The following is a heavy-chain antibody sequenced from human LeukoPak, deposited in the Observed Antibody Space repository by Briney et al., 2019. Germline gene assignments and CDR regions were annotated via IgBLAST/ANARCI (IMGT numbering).Heavy chain of an antibody. CDR1: GFTFSSYI. Sequence: GGSLRLSCVVSGFTFSSYIMHWVRQAPGKGLEWVAVISYDGSNKYYADSVKGRFTISRDNAKNSLYLQMNSLRAEDTAMYYCVRQGGSYWSHFDYWGQGTLVTVSS. CDR2: ISYDGSNK. D-gene: IGHD1-26*01. CDR3: VRQGGSYWSHFDY. J-gene: IGHJ4*02. V-gene: IGHV3-30*03.